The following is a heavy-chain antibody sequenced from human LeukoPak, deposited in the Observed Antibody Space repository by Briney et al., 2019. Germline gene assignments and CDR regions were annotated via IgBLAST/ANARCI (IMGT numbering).Heavy chain of an antibody. Sequence: GGSLRLSCAASGFTLSSYSMHWVRQAPGKGLEWVAVISYDGSNKYYSDSVKGRFTISRDNSKNTLYLQMNSLRAEDTAVYYCARTPVTREIDSWGQGTLVTVSS. J-gene: IGHJ4*02. CDR3: ARTPVTREIDS. CDR2: ISYDGSNK. D-gene: IGHD4-11*01. CDR1: GFTLSSYS. V-gene: IGHV3-30*04.